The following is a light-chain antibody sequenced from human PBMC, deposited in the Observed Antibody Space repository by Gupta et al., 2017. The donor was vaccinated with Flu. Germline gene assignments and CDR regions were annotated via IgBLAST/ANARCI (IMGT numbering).Light chain of an antibody. CDR1: ESLLHSNGYNY. V-gene: IGKV2-28*01. Sequence: TPGETASISCKSGESLLHSNGYNYLDWYLQKPGQSPKLLIYRGSNRASGVPDRFSGSGSGTDFTLEISRVEADDVGLYYCMQARQTPFTFGHGTKVDI. J-gene: IGKJ3*01. CDR2: RGS. CDR3: MQARQTPFT.